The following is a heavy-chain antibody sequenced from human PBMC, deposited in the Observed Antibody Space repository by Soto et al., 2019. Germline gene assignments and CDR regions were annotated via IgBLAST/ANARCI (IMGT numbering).Heavy chain of an antibody. CDR1: GYSFTSYW. Sequence: GESLKISCKGSGYSFTSYWIGWVRQMPGKGLECMGIIYPGDSDTRYSPSFQGQVTISADKSISTAYLQWNSLKASDTAIYYCARSFGAYCTSTTCYTDCFDPWGQGTLVTVSS. CDR3: ARSFGAYCTSTTCYTDCFDP. D-gene: IGHD2-2*02. J-gene: IGHJ5*01. V-gene: IGHV5-51*01. CDR2: IYPGDSDT.